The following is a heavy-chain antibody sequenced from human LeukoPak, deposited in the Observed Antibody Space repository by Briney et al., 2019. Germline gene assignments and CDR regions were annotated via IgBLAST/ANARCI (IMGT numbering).Heavy chain of an antibody. J-gene: IGHJ4*02. CDR2: ISSSSSYI. D-gene: IGHD3-10*01. Sequence: GSLRLSCAASGFTFSSYSMNWVRQAPGKGLEWVSSISSSSSYIYYADSVKGRFTISRDNAKNSLYLQMNSLRAEDTAVYYCARDTTYYYGSGSYNYFDYWGQGTLVTVSS. CDR1: GFTFSSYS. CDR3: ARDTTYYYGSGSYNYFDY. V-gene: IGHV3-21*01.